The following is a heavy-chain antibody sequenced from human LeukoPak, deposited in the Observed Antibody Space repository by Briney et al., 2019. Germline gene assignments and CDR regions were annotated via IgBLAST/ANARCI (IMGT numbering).Heavy chain of an antibody. CDR3: ARGPGVATIFTDY. V-gene: IGHV3-48*01. CDR2: ISSSSSTI. CDR1: GFTFSSYS. J-gene: IGHJ4*02. D-gene: IGHD5-24*01. Sequence: GGSLRLSCAVSGFTFSSYSMNWVRQAPGKGLEWVSYISSSSSTIYYADSVKGRFTISRDNAKNSLYLQMNSLRAEDTAVYYCARGPGVATIFTDYWGQGTLVTVSS.